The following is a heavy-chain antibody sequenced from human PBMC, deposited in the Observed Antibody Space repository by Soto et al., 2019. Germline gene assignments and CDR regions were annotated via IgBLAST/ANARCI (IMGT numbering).Heavy chain of an antibody. CDR1: GGTFSSYA. V-gene: IGHV1-69*13. D-gene: IGHD3-9*01. CDR2: IIPIFGTA. CDR3: ATTIKLRYFDCLNQH. J-gene: IGHJ1*01. Sequence: SSVKVSCKASGGTFSSYAISWVRQAPGQGLEWMGGIIPIFGTANYAQKFQGRVTITADESTSTAYMELSSLRSEDTAVYYCATTIKLRYFDCLNQHWGQGTLVTVSS.